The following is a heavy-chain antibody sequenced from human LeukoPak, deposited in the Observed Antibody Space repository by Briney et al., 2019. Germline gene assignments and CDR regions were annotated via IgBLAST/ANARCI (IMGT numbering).Heavy chain of an antibody. D-gene: IGHD1-26*01. J-gene: IGHJ4*02. CDR2: ISGSGGST. V-gene: IGHV3-23*01. Sequence: GGSLRLSCAASGFTFSSYAMSWVRQAPGKGLEWVSAISGSGGSTYYADSVKGRFTISRDNSKNTLYLQMNSLRAEDTAVYYCAKGREWGLLNPYDYWGQGTLVTVSS. CDR1: GFTFSSYA. CDR3: AKGREWGLLNPYDY.